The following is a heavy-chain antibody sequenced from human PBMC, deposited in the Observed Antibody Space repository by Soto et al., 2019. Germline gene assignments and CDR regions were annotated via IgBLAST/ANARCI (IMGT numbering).Heavy chain of an antibody. CDR2: ISAYNGNT. V-gene: IGHV1-18*01. CDR3: ARDTVVVVPAAILDV. CDR1: GYTFTSYG. D-gene: IGHD2-2*01. J-gene: IGHJ6*04. Sequence: ASVKVACKASGYTFTSYGISWVRQAHRQGLEWMGWISAYNGNTNYARKLQGRVTMTTDTSTSTAYMELRSLRSDDTAVYYCARDTVVVVPAAILDVWGKGTTVTVSS.